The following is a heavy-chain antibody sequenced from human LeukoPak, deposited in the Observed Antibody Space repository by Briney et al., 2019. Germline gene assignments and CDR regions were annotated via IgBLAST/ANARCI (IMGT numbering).Heavy chain of an antibody. J-gene: IGHJ4*02. D-gene: IGHD6-19*01. Sequence: PGGSLRLSCAASGFTVSSNHMSWVRQAPGKGLEWVAGIGGVGDRTYYADSVKGRFTISRDNSKDTLFLQMNSLKAEDTAVYYCAKASRQAAVASPLDYWGQGTLVTVSS. CDR3: AKASRQAAVASPLDY. V-gene: IGHV3-23*01. CDR1: GFTVSSNH. CDR2: IGGVGDRT.